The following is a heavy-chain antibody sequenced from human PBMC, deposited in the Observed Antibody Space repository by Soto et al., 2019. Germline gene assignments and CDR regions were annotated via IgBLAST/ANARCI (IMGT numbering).Heavy chain of an antibody. D-gene: IGHD2-2*01. CDR1: GYTFTGYY. CDR3: ARGAKYCSSTSCYDAFDI. CDR2: INPNSGCT. Sequence: ASVKVSCKASGYTFTGYYMHWVRQAPGQGLEWMGWINPNSGCTNYAQKFQGWVSMTRDTYISTAYMELSRLRSDDTAVYYCARGAKYCSSTSCYDAFDIWGQGTMVTVSS. V-gene: IGHV1-2*04. J-gene: IGHJ3*02.